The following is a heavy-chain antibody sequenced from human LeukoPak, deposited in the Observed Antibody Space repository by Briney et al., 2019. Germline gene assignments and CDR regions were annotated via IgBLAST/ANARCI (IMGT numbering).Heavy chain of an antibody. CDR1: GGTFSSYA. J-gene: IGHJ4*02. D-gene: IGHD2-2*01. V-gene: IGHV1-69*06. Sequence: GSSVKVSCKASGGTFSSYAISWVRQAPGQGLERMGGIIPIFGTANYAQKFQGSVTITADKSTSTAYMELSSLRSEDMAVYYCARAELGYCSSTSCYAFDYWGQGTLVTVSS. CDR2: IIPIFGTA. CDR3: ARAELGYCSSTSCYAFDY.